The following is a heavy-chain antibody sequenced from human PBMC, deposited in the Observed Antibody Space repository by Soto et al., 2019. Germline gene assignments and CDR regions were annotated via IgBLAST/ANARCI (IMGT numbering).Heavy chain of an antibody. CDR3: SRGLNWTYALDAFDI. V-gene: IGHV3-21*01. CDR2: ISVGSSSI. D-gene: IGHD1-7*01. Sequence: PXETLLLSGAASGFRFSDYSMNWVRQAPGKGPEWVSCISVGSSSIYYADSVTGRFTISRDNANNSLYLLMTMLGADDTAEYCSSRGLNWTYALDAFDIWGQGTMVTVSS. J-gene: IGHJ3*02. CDR1: GFRFSDYS.